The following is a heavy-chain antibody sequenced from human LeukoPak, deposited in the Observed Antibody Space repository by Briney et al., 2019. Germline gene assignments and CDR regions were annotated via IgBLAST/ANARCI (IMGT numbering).Heavy chain of an antibody. Sequence: PGGSLRLSCAASGFTFNSYSMNRVRQAPGKGLEWVSSISSSSSYIYYADSVKGRFTISRDNAKNSLYLQMDSLRAEDTAVYYCARDVRAVAAHFDYWGQGTLVTVSS. CDR3: ARDVRAVAAHFDY. CDR1: GFTFNSYS. V-gene: IGHV3-21*01. D-gene: IGHD6-19*01. J-gene: IGHJ4*02. CDR2: ISSSSSYI.